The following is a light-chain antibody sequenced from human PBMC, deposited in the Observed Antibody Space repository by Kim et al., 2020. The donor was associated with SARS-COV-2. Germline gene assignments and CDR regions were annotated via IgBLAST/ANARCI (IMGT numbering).Light chain of an antibody. CDR3: QQYYSYPHT. CDR1: QGISSY. Sequence: AIRITQSPSSLSASTGDRVTITCRASQGISSYLAWYQQKPGKAPKVLIYAASTLQSGVPSRFSGSGSGTDFTLTISCLQSEDFATYYCQQYYSYPHTFGQGTKLEI. J-gene: IGKJ2*01. CDR2: AAS. V-gene: IGKV1-8*01.